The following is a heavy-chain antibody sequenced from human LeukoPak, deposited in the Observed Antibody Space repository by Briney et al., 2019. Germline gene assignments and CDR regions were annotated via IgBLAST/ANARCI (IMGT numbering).Heavy chain of an antibody. CDR3: ARFHSGPSGWYALWYFDL. J-gene: IGHJ2*01. CDR1: GGSVSSYY. D-gene: IGHD6-19*01. Sequence: SETLSLTCTVSGGSVSSYYWSWIRQPPGKGLEWIGYIYNSENTKYNSSLMSRVTMSLDTSKNQVFLKLSSVTAADTAVYCARFHSGPSGWYALWYFDLWGRGTLVTVSS. CDR2: IYNSENT. V-gene: IGHV4-4*09.